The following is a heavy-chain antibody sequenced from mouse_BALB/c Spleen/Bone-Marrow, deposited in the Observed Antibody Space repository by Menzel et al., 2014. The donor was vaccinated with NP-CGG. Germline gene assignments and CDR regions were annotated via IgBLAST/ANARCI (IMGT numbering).Heavy chain of an antibody. CDR1: GFTFSDYY. Sequence: EVQVVESGGGLVKPGGSLKLSCAASGFTFSDYYMYWVRQTPEKRLEWVAIISDGGSYTFYPDSVKGRFTISRDNARNSLYLQMSSLKSEDTAMYYCARDGDYSCAWFAYWGQGTLVTVSA. CDR3: ARDGDYSCAWFAY. CDR2: ISDGGSYT. J-gene: IGHJ3*01. V-gene: IGHV5-4*02. D-gene: IGHD2-12*01.